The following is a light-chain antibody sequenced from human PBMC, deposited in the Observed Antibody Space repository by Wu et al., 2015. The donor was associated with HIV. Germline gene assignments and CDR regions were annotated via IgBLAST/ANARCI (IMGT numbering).Light chain of an antibody. V-gene: IGKV3-11*01. J-gene: IGKJ1*01. CDR1: QSVSNY. CDR2: DAS. Sequence: EIVLTQSPATLSLSPGERATLSCRASQSVSNYLAWYQQKSGQAPRLLIYDASNRATGIPARFSGSGSGTDFTLTISRLEPEDFAVYYCQQFGGSSTTFGQGTKVEVK. CDR3: QQFGGSSTT.